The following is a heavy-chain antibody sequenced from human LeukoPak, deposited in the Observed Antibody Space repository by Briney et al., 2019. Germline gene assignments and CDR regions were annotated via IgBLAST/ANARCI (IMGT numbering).Heavy chain of an antibody. J-gene: IGHJ4*02. CDR3: ARGVDYYENSGTIDY. CDR2: IWYDGSNK. V-gene: IGHV3-33*01. Sequence: PGGSLRLSCTASGFTFSDHGMHWVRQPPGKGLEWVAIIWYDGSNKTYEDSVKGRFTISRDNSKNTLYLQMNSLRAEDTAVYYCARGVDYYENSGTIDYWGQGTLVTVSS. D-gene: IGHD3-22*01. CDR1: GFTFSDHG.